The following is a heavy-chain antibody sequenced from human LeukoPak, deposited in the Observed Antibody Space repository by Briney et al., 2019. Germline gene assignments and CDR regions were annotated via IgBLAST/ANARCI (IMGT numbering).Heavy chain of an antibody. CDR2: IYTSGST. CDR1: GGSISSYN. J-gene: IGHJ6*02. V-gene: IGHV4-4*07. D-gene: IGHD3-10*01. Sequence: SETLSLTCTVPGGSISSYNWSLIRQPAGKGLEWIGRIYTSGSTNYNPSLKSRVTMSVDTSKNQFSLKLSSVTAADTAVYYCARDRGVRKDYYYYYGMDVWGQGTTVTVSS. CDR3: ARDRGVRKDYYYYYGMDV.